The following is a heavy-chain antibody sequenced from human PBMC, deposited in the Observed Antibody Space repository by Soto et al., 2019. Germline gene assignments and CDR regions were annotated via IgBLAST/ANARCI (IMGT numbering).Heavy chain of an antibody. V-gene: IGHV4-31*01. CDR3: ARCVFP. J-gene: IGHJ5*02. Sequence: QVQLQESGPGLVKPSQTLSLTCTVSGGSISSGGYYWSWIRQHPGKGLEWIGYIYYSGSTYYNPSLESQFTLSVDTSKNQFSLKLISVPAAYTAVHYPARCVFPWGQGTLVTVSS. CDR2: IYYSGST. CDR1: GGSISSGGYY.